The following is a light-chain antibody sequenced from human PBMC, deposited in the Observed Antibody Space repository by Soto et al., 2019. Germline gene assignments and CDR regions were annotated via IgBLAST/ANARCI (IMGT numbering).Light chain of an antibody. Sequence: SYELTQPPSVSVSPGQTARITCSGDALPQKYVCRYQQKSGQAPVLVIYDDSKRPSGIPERFSGSSSGTMATLTISGAQVEDEADYYCYSTDSSDNHRVFGGGTKVTVL. J-gene: IGLJ2*01. CDR3: YSTDSSDNHRV. CDR2: DDS. CDR1: ALPQKY. V-gene: IGLV3-10*01.